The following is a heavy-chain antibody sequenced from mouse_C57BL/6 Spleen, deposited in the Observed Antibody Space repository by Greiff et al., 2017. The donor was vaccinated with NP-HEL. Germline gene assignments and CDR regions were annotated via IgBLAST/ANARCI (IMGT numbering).Heavy chain of an antibody. CDR2: IDPSDGDT. Sequence: QVQLQQPGAELVKPGASVKLSCKASGYTFTSYWMHWVKQRPGQGLEWIGEIDPSDGDTNYNQKFKSKATLTVDTSSSTAYMQLSSLTSEDSAVYYCARGSYGGAMDYWGQGTSVTVSS. D-gene: IGHD2-12*01. CDR1: GYTFTSYW. V-gene: IGHV1-50*01. J-gene: IGHJ4*01. CDR3: ARGSYGGAMDY.